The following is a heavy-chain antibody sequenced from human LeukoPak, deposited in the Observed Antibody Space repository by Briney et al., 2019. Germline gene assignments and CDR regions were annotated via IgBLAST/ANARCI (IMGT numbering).Heavy chain of an antibody. V-gene: IGHV3-48*02. Sequence: GGSLRLSCAASGFTFRSYSMTWVRQAPGKGLDWVSKISSNSDTIYYADSVKGRFTISRDNAKNSLYLQMNSLRDEDTAVYYCARVRYSSSSVDFDYWGQGTLVTVSS. CDR2: ISSNSDTI. CDR3: ARVRYSSSSVDFDY. CDR1: GFTFRSYS. J-gene: IGHJ4*02. D-gene: IGHD6-6*01.